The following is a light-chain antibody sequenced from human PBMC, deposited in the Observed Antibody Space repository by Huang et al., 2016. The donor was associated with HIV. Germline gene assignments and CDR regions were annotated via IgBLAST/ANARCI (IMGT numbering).Light chain of an antibody. V-gene: IGKV3-20*01. CDR1: QSVSNNY. J-gene: IGKJ4*01. CDR3: QQYGTLLT. Sequence: EIVLTQSLGTLSLSPGERATLSCRASQSVSNNYLAWYQQKPGQAPRLLIYGASSRATGIPDRFSGSGSGTGFTLTISRLEPEDFAVYFCQQYGTLLTFGGGTKVEI. CDR2: GAS.